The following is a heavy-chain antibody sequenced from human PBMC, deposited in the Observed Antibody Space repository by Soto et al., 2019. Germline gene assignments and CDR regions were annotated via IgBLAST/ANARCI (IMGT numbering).Heavy chain of an antibody. CDR1: GYSFNSYW. D-gene: IGHD3-22*01. J-gene: IGHJ4*02. V-gene: IGHV5-51*01. CDR3: ARLKDYYDSSGYPRGPGPYFAY. CDR2: IWPGDSDT. Sequence: PGESLKISCKGSGYSFNSYWIGWVRQMPGKGLEWMGIIWPGDSDTRYSPSFQGQVTISADKSISTAYLQWSSLKASDTAMYYCARLKDYYDSSGYPRGPGPYFAYRGQGTLVTVSS.